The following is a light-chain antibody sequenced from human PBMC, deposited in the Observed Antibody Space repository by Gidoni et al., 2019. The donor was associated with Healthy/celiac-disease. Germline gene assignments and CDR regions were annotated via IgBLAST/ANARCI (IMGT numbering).Light chain of an antibody. CDR1: SSDVGGYTY. J-gene: IGLJ3*02. Sequence: QSALTQPASVSGSPGQSLTISCTGTSSDVGGYTYVPWYQQHPGKAPQLMIYDVSNRPSGVSNRFSGSKSGNTASLTISGLQAEDEADYYCSSYTSSSTLEFGGGTKLTVL. CDR3: SSYTSSSTLE. V-gene: IGLV2-14*03. CDR2: DVS.